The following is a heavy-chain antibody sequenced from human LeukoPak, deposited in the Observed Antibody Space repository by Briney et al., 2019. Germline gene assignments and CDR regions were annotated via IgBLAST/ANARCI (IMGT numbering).Heavy chain of an antibody. CDR1: GFTFGNSS. Sequence: GGSLRLSCAASGFTFGNSSMTWVRQAPGKGLEWVSSISRSSTYIYYADLVKGRFTISRDNAKNSLYLQMGSLRAGDTAIYYCAYSANILPDYWGQGTLVTVSS. D-gene: IGHD4-11*01. J-gene: IGHJ4*02. CDR3: AYSANILPDY. V-gene: IGHV3-21*01. CDR2: ISRSSTYI.